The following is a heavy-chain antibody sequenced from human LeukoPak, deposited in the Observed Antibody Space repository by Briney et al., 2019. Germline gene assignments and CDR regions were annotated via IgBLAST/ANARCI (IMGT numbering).Heavy chain of an antibody. J-gene: IGHJ3*02. D-gene: IGHD3-3*01. CDR1: GGSISSYY. V-gene: IGHV4-4*07. CDR3: AGDEYYDFWSGYAFDI. CDR2: IYTSGST. Sequence: PSETLSLTCTVSGGSISSYYWSWIRQPAGKGLEWIGRIYTSGSTNYNPSLKSRVTMSVDTSKNQFSLKPSSVTAADTAVYYCAGDEYYDFWSGYAFDIWGQGTMVTVSS.